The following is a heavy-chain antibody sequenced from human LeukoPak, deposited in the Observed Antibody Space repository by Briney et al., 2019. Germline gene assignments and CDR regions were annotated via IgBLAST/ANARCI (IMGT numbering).Heavy chain of an antibody. V-gene: IGHV1-46*03. CDR1: GYTFTSNA. CDR2: INPSGGST. J-gene: IGHJ4*02. Sequence: ASVKVSCKASGYTFTSNALGWVRQAPGQGLEWTGIINPSGGSTSYAQKFQGRVTMTRDTSTSTVYMELSSLRSEDTAVYYCARGRPCSGGSCPFVDYWGQGTLVTVSS. D-gene: IGHD2-15*01. CDR3: ARGRPCSGGSCPFVDY.